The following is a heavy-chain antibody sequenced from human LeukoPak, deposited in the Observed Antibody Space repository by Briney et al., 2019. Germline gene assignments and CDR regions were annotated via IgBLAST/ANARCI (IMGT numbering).Heavy chain of an antibody. Sequence: SETLSLTCAVYGGSFSGYYWSWIRQPPGKGLEWIGEINHSGSTNYNPSLKSRVTISVDTSKNQFSLKLSSVTAADTAVYYCARLSPRYYDSSGYYYYYYYYMDVWGKGTTVTISS. CDR3: ARLSPRYYDSSGYYYYYYYYMDV. CDR1: GGSFSGYY. CDR2: INHSGST. D-gene: IGHD3-22*01. V-gene: IGHV4-34*01. J-gene: IGHJ6*03.